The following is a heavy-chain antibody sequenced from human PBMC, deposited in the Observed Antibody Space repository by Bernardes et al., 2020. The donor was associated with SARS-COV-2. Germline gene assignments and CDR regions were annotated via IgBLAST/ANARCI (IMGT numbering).Heavy chain of an antibody. D-gene: IGHD1-1*01. V-gene: IGHV4-34*01. CDR2: INHSGSS. CDR1: GGSFSGYF. Sequence: TLSLTCAVFGGSFSGYFWTWIRQPPGKGLEWIGQINHSGSSNYNPSLKSRVTMSVDPSKNQFSLKLTSVTAADTAVYYCARGAPGYWGQGTLVTVSS. J-gene: IGHJ4*02. CDR3: ARGAPGY.